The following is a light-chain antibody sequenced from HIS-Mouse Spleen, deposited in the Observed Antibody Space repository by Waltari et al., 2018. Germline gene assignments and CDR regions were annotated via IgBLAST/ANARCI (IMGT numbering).Light chain of an antibody. CDR3: QSADSSGTYWV. CDR2: WAS. CDR1: QSVLYSSNNKNY. V-gene: IGKV4-1*01. J-gene: IGKJ4*02. Sequence: DIVMTQSPDSLAVSLGERATINCKSSQSVLYSSNNKNYLAWYQQKPGQPPKLLIYWASTRESGVPDRFSGSGSGTTVTLTISGVQAEDEADYYCQSADSSGTYWVFGGGTK.